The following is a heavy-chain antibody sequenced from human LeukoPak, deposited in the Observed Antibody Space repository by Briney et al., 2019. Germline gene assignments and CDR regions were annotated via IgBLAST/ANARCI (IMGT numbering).Heavy chain of an antibody. CDR1: GGTFSSYA. Sequence: SVKISCKASGGTFSSYAISWVRQAPGQGLEWVGGIIPIFGTANYAQKFQGRVTITTDESTSTAYMELSSLRSEDTAVYYCARSGVDYYFDYWGQGTLVTVSS. V-gene: IGHV1-69*05. CDR2: IIPIFGTA. CDR3: ARSGVDYYFDY. D-gene: IGHD6-25*01. J-gene: IGHJ4*02.